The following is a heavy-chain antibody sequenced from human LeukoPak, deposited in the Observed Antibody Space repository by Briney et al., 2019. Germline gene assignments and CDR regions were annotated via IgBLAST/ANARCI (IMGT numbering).Heavy chain of an antibody. V-gene: IGHV3-30*18. CDR3: AKEAFDSSGSSDY. CDR2: ISYDGSNK. D-gene: IGHD3-22*01. Sequence: PGGSLRLSCAASGFTFSNYGMHWVRQAPGKGLEWVAVISYDGSNKYYADSVKGRFTISRDNSKNTLYLQMNSLRAEDTAVYYRAKEAFDSSGSSDYWGQGTLVTVSS. CDR1: GFTFSNYG. J-gene: IGHJ4*02.